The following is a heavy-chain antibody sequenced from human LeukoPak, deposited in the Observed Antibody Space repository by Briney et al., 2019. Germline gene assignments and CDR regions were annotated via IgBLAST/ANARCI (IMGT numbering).Heavy chain of an antibody. D-gene: IGHD3-22*01. Sequence: GGSLRLSCAASGFTFSSYAMSWVRQAPGKGLEWVSAISGSGGSTYYADPVKGRFTISKDNSKNTLYLQMNSLRAEDTAVYYCAKFTSPITMIVVVNFDYWGQGTLVTVSS. J-gene: IGHJ4*02. CDR3: AKFTSPITMIVVVNFDY. CDR2: ISGSGGST. V-gene: IGHV3-23*01. CDR1: GFTFSSYA.